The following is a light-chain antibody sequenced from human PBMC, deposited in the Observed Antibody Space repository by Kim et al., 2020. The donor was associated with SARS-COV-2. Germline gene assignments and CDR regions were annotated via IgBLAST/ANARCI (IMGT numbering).Light chain of an antibody. Sequence: GQRVTMSCSGSNSNVGMNTVNWYQHHPGTAPKLRIYSNNQRPSGVPDRVAGSKSGTSASLAISGLQSEDEADYYCAAWDDSLNGYVFGTGTKVTVL. J-gene: IGLJ1*01. V-gene: IGLV1-44*01. CDR2: SNN. CDR1: NSNVGMNT. CDR3: AAWDDSLNGYV.